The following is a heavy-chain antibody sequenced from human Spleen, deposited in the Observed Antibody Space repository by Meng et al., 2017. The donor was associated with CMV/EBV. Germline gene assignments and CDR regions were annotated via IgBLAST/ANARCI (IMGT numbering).Heavy chain of an antibody. D-gene: IGHD1-1*01. CDR1: RGSISSRVW. V-gene: IGHV4-4*02. Sequence: LSGGVSRGSISSRVWWKWVRQPPGKGLEWIGEIYYSGKTNYNPSLKSRVTMSVDKSKNQFSLRLSSVTAADTAVYYCARAPETGRLDYWGQGTLVTVSS. CDR2: IYYSGKT. J-gene: IGHJ4*02. CDR3: ARAPETGRLDY.